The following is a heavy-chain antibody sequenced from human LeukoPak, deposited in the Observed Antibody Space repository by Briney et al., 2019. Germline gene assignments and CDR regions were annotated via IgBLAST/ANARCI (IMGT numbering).Heavy chain of an antibody. CDR2: IDPSGGST. V-gene: IGHV1-46*01. CDR1: GYTFTSYY. J-gene: IGHJ4*02. Sequence: ASVKVSCKASGYTFTSYYMHWVRRAPGQGLEWMGIIDPSGGSTSYAQKFQGRVTMTRDTSTSTVYMELSSLRSEDTAVYYCARGEGIDYYDSSGYLFDYWGQGTLVTVSS. CDR3: ARGEGIDYYDSSGYLFDY. D-gene: IGHD3-22*01.